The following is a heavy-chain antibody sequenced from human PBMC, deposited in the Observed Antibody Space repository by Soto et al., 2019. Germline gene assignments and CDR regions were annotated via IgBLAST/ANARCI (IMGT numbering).Heavy chain of an antibody. Sequence: QVQLVESGGGVVQPGRSLRLSCAASGFTFRNYGMHWVRQAPAKGLEWVALVWYDGGNKNYVDSVKGRFTISRDNSKNTLYLQMNSLREEDTAVYYCVRAAGYSGTDYVYYYGMDVWGQGTTVTVSS. CDR2: VWYDGGNK. V-gene: IGHV3-33*01. D-gene: IGHD5-12*01. CDR3: VRAAGYSGTDYVYYYGMDV. J-gene: IGHJ6*02. CDR1: GFTFRNYG.